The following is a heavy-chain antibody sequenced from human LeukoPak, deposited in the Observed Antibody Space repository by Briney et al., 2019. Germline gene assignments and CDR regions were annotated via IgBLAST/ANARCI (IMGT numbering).Heavy chain of an antibody. D-gene: IGHD3-16*01. V-gene: IGHV3-48*01. CDR1: GFTFSSYS. CDR3: ARLLGFYDYVWGSFVY. Sequence: GGSLRLSCAASGFTFSSYSMNWVRQAPGKGLEWVSYISSSSSTIYYADSVKGRFTISRDNAKNSLYLQMNSLRAEDTAVYYCARLLGFYDYVWGSFVYWGQGTLVTVSS. CDR2: ISSSSSTI. J-gene: IGHJ4*02.